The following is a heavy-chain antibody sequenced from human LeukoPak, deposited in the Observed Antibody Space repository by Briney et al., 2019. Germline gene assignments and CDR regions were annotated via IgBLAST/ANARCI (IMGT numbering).Heavy chain of an antibody. CDR3: AREYGDYGSFSFGY. V-gene: IGHV4-59*01. CDR2: IDHTGIT. D-gene: IGHD4-17*01. J-gene: IGHJ4*02. Sequence: PSETLSLTCTVSDDSITIYYWSWIRQPPGKGLEWIGYIDHTGITNYNPSLNSRVTISRDTSKNHFSLELSSATAADTAVYYCAREYGDYGSFSFGYWGQGTLVTVSS. CDR1: DDSITIYY.